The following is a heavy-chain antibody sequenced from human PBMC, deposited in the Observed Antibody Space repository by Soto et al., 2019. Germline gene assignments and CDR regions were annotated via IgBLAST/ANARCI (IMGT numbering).Heavy chain of an antibody. V-gene: IGHV3-15*01. CDR2: IKSKTDGGTT. CDR1: GFTFSNAW. D-gene: IGHD3-9*01. Sequence: GGSLRLSCAASGFTFSNAWMSWVRQAPGKGLEWVGRIKSKTDGGTTDYAAPVKGRFTISRDDSKNTLYLQMNSLKTEDTAVYYCTTDGVFDILTGYYNFDYWGQGTLVTVSS. J-gene: IGHJ4*02. CDR3: TTDGVFDILTGYYNFDY.